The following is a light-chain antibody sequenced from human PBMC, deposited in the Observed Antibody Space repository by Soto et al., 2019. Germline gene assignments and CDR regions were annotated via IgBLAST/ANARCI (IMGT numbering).Light chain of an antibody. V-gene: IGLV2-14*02. CDR2: ETT. CDR1: STDIGSYNL. CDR3: GSHRRGNRFI. J-gene: IGLJ2*01. Sequence: QSALTQPASVSGSPGQSVTIFCTGTSTDIGSYNLVSWYQQPPGKAPRLLIYETTKRPSGVSNRFSGSKSGNAASLTISGLQAEDEAEYNCGSHRRGNRFIFGGGTKVTVL.